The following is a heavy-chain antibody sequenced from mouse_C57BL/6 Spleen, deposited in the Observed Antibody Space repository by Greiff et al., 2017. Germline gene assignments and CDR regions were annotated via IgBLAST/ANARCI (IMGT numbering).Heavy chain of an antibody. CDR2: FYPGSGSI. V-gene: IGHV1-62-2*01. CDR1: GYTFTEYT. J-gene: IGHJ4*01. D-gene: IGHD1-1*01. Sequence: QVQLQQSGAELVKPGASVKLSCKASGYTFTEYTIHWVKQRSGQGLEWIGWFYPGSGSIKYNEKFKDKFTLTADNASSTVYMELSRLTSEDSAVYFCARHEKVDYGSSYAMGYWGQGTSGTVSS. CDR3: ARHEKVDYGSSYAMGY.